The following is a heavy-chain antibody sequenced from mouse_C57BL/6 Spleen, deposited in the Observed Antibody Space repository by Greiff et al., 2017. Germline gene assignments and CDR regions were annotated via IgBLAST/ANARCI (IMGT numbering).Heavy chain of an antibody. CDR3: ARSAGYAMDY. J-gene: IGHJ4*01. CDR2: IAPEDGES. V-gene: IGHV14-2*01. CDR1: GFNIQDYY. Sequence: VHVKQSGAELVKPGASVKLSCTASGFNIQDYYMHWVKQRTEQGLVWIGRIAPEDGESKYAPKFQGKATITADTSSNTAYLQLSSLTSEDTAVYYCARSAGYAMDYWGQGTSVTVSS.